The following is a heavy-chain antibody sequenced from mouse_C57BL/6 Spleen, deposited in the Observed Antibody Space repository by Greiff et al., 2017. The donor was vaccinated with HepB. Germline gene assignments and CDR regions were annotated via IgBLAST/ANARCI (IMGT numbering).Heavy chain of an antibody. Sequence: EVKLVESGPGLVKPSQSLSLTCSVTGYSITSGYYWNWIRQFPGNKLEWMGYISYDGSNNYNPSLKNRISFTRDTSKNQFFLKLNSVTTEDTATYYCARDLYSNYETWFAYWGQGTLVTVSA. CDR3: ARDLYSNYETWFAY. D-gene: IGHD2-5*01. J-gene: IGHJ3*01. V-gene: IGHV3-6*01. CDR1: GYSITSGYY. CDR2: ISYDGSN.